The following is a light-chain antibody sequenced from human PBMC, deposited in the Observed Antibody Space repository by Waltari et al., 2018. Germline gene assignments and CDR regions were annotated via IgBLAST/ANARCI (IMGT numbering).Light chain of an antibody. V-gene: IGLV2-14*01. CDR3: SSYSRSSPWV. Sequence: QSALTQPASVSGSPGQSITISCSGTSGDIGQYNYVSWYQPHPGKAPKLLIYEVSDRPSGISSRFSGSRSGKTASLTISGLQAEYEADYYCSSYSRSSPWVFGGGTKVTLL. CDR2: EVS. J-gene: IGLJ3*02. CDR1: SGDIGQYNY.